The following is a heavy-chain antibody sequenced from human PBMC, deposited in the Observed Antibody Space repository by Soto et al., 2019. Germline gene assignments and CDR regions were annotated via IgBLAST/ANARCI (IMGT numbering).Heavy chain of an antibody. Sequence: QVQLVQSGAEVKKPGASVKVSCKASGYTFTSYAMHWVRQAPGQRLEWMGWINAGNGNTKYSQKFQGRVTITRDISASTAYMELSSLRSEDTAVYYCARGPYSSQLRGWFDPWGQGTLVTVSS. D-gene: IGHD5-18*01. CDR2: INAGNGNT. J-gene: IGHJ5*02. V-gene: IGHV1-3*01. CDR3: ARGPYSSQLRGWFDP. CDR1: GYTFTSYA.